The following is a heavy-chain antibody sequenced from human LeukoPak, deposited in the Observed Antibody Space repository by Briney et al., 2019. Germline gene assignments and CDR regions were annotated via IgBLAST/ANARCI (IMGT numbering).Heavy chain of an antibody. V-gene: IGHV4-30-2*01. CDR1: GGSISSGGYS. CDR2: IYHSGST. CDR3: ARVSTGLFDY. D-gene: IGHD5/OR15-5a*01. Sequence: PSQTLSLTCAVSGGSISSGGYSWSWIRQPPGKGLEWIGYIYHSGSTYYNPSLKSRFTISVDTSKNQFSLKLSSGTAADTAVYYCARVSTGLFDYWGQGTLVTVSS. J-gene: IGHJ4*02.